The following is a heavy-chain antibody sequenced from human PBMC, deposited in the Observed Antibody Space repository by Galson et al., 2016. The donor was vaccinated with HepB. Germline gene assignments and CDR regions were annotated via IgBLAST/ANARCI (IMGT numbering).Heavy chain of an antibody. CDR1: GGSISTDNW. J-gene: IGHJ3*02. V-gene: IGHV4-4*02. CDR3: ARIGEYSSSWYTAYDM. CDR2: VYHGGGT. D-gene: IGHD6-13*01. Sequence: ETLSLTCAVSGGSISTDNWWSWVRQPPGAGLEWIGQVYHGGGTHYHPSLKSRVTMSVGKSTNQFSLSLTSATAADTAIYYCARIGEYSSSWYTAYDMWGRGTMVTVSS.